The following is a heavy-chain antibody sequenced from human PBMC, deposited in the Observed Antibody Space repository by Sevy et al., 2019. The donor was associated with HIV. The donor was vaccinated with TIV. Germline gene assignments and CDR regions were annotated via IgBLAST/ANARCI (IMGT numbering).Heavy chain of an antibody. CDR3: ARVTGTEALDAFDT. V-gene: IGHV3-21*01. CDR2: IGTGNSDVFI. D-gene: IGHD1-1*01. Sequence: GGSLRLSCAASGFTFSDYAMNWVRQAPGKGLEWVSSIGTGNSDVFIYYADSVKGRFTISRDNAKSSLYLQMNSLRGEDTTVYYCARVTGTEALDAFDTWGQGTKVTVSS. J-gene: IGHJ3*02. CDR1: GFTFSDYA.